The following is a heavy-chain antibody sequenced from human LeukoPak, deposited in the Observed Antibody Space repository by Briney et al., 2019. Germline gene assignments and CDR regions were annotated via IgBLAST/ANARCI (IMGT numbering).Heavy chain of an antibody. D-gene: IGHD5-12*01. CDR3: ARDGSGFEAWSWGPKRKYYYYMDV. CDR2: ISFDGSYK. J-gene: IGHJ6*02. Sequence: GGSLRLSCTASGFTLSNYRLHWVRQAPGKGLEWVASISFDGSYKVYADSENGRFTISRGNSKNTLYLQMNSPRPDDTAVYFCARDGSGFEAWSWGPKRKYYYYMDVWGQGTTVTVSS. V-gene: IGHV3-30*04. CDR1: GFTLSNYR.